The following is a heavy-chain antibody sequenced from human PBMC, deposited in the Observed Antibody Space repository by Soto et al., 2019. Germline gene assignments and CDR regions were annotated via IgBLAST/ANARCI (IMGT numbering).Heavy chain of an antibody. D-gene: IGHD3-22*01. J-gene: IGHJ4*02. CDR1: GFRFSNYA. Sequence: QLLESGGGLVQPGGSLRLSCAASGFRFSNYAMSWVRQAPGKGLEWVSGIGGRGTSAYYADSVKGRFAISRDNSENTVFLQLNSLSADDTAVYFCAKSPYVDSSGDFYDFWGQGTLVTVSS. CDR2: IGGRGTSA. V-gene: IGHV3-23*01. CDR3: AKSPYVDSSGDFYDF.